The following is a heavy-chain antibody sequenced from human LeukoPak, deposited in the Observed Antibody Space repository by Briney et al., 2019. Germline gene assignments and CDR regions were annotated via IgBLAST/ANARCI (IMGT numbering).Heavy chain of an antibody. J-gene: IGHJ4*02. CDR3: TVNYCSGGSCYML. D-gene: IGHD2-15*01. Sequence: PGGSLRLSCAASGFTFSGSTMHWVRQASGKGLEWVGRIRSKTSSYATAYTASVKGRFTISRDGSKNTAYLQMNSLKTEDTAVYYCTVNYCSGGSCYMLWGQGTLVTVSS. CDR1: GFTFSGST. V-gene: IGHV3-73*01. CDR2: IRSKTSSYAT.